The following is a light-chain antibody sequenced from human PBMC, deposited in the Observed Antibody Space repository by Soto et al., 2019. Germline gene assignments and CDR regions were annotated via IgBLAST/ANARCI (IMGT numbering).Light chain of an antibody. J-gene: IGKJ1*01. Sequence: DIQMTQSPSTLSASIGDRVTINCRASQSISGWLAWYQQKPGKAPKLLISDVSSLESGVPSRFSGSGSGTEFPLTISSLQPDDFAVYYCQQYHDYWTFGPGTKV. V-gene: IGKV1-5*01. CDR3: QQYHDYWT. CDR1: QSISGW. CDR2: DVS.